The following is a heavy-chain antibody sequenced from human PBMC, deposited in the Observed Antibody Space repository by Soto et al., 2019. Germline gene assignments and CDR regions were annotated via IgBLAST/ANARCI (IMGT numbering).Heavy chain of an antibody. Sequence: QITLKESGPTLVKPTQTLTLTCTFSGFSLTTSAVGVGWIRQPPGKALEWLTVIYGDDDQRSSPSLRSRLTSSNDTSKNQVVLRMTNMDPVDTATYYWAHRHRASAGLFDLWGQGTLVTVSS. J-gene: IGHJ4*02. CDR1: GFSLTTSAVG. V-gene: IGHV2-5*02. CDR2: IYGDDDQ. CDR3: AHRHRASAGLFDL.